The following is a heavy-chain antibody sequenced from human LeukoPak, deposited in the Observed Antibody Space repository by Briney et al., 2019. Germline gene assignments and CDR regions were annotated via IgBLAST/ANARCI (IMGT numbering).Heavy chain of an antibody. CDR2: MNPNSGNT. V-gene: IGHV1-8*01. CDR1: GYTFTSYD. Sequence: ASVKVSCKASGYTFTSYDINWVRQATGQGLGWMGWMNPNSGNTGYAQKFQGRVTMTRNTSISTAYMELSSLRSEDTAVYYCARGGYCSSTSCYEGDYWGQGTLVTVSS. J-gene: IGHJ4*02. D-gene: IGHD2-2*01. CDR3: ARGGYCSSTSCYEGDY.